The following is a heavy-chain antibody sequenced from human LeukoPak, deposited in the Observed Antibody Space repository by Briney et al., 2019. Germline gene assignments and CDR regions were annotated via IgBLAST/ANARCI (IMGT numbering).Heavy chain of an antibody. J-gene: IGHJ6*03. CDR1: GFTFSTYT. CDR3: SSGNYYYYYMDV. CDR2: ISSSSSYI. Sequence: GGSLRLSCAASGFTFSTYTMNWVRQAPGKGLEWVSSISSSSSYIYYADSVKGRFTISRDNAKNSLFLQMDSLRAEDTALYYCSSGNYYYYYMDVWGKGTTVTVSS. V-gene: IGHV3-21*01. D-gene: IGHD2-15*01.